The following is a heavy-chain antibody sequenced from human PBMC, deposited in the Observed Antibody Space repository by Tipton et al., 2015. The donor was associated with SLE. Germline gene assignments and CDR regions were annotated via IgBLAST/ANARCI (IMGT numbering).Heavy chain of an antibody. V-gene: IGHV4-39*07. Sequence: TLSLTCTVSGGSITSNTYYWGWIRQSPGKGLEWMATIYYSGGTYNNPSLKSRLTISVDTSINQFSLKLSSVTAADTAVYYCARLTPWGYDYWGPGMLVTVSP. CDR1: GGSITSNTYY. CDR3: ARLTPWGYDY. D-gene: IGHD7-27*01. CDR2: IYYSGGT. J-gene: IGHJ4*02.